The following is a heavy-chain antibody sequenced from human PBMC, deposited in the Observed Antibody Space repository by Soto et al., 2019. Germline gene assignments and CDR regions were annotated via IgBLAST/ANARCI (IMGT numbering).Heavy chain of an antibody. J-gene: IGHJ5*02. Sequence: QLQLQESSPGLVKPSGTLSLTCTVSGGSISSTSYYWGWIRQPPAKGLEWIGNIYYSGSTLYNPSLKSRVTISVDTSKNQFSLKLSSATAADTAVYYCARRSNSNWYGWFDPWGQGTLVTVSS. CDR3: ARRSNSNWYGWFDP. CDR1: GGSISSTSYY. D-gene: IGHD6-13*01. CDR2: IYYSGST. V-gene: IGHV4-39*01.